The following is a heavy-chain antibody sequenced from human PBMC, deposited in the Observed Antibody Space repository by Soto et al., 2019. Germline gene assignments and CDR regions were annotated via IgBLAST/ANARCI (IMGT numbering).Heavy chain of an antibody. CDR2: ISPLFSTT. CDR3: AASSSVAAAGYFKC. J-gene: IGHJ4*02. D-gene: IGHD6-13*01. V-gene: IGHV1-69*01. CDR1: GDLFNNYA. Sequence: QVQLVPSGAEVKEPGSSVTVSCKATGDLFNNYAFHWVRQAPGQGLEWMGRISPLFSTTNYAQKFQGRVTIGADELTTIVYLEVSNLESEDTAMYYCAASSSVAAAGYFKCWGQGTLVTVSP.